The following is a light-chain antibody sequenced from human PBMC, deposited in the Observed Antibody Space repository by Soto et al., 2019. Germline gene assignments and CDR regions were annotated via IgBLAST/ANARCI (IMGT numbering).Light chain of an antibody. J-gene: IGLJ1*01. V-gene: IGLV2-8*01. CDR3: SSYAGSTPYV. CDR1: SSDVGGYNY. CDR2: EVS. Sequence: QSALTQPPSASGSPGQSVTISCTGTSSDVGGYNYVSWYQQHPGKAPKLMIYEVSKRPSGVPDRFSGSKSGNTASLTVSGLQAEDEADYYCSSYAGSTPYVFGTGNKVT.